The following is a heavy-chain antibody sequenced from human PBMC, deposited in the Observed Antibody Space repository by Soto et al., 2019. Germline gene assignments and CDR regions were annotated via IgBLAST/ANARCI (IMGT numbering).Heavy chain of an antibody. CDR3: ARDQQSSGWYDWFDP. CDR2: INAGNGNT. CDR1: GYTFTSYA. D-gene: IGHD6-19*01. V-gene: IGHV1-3*01. Sequence: GASVKVSCKASGYTFTSYAMHWVRQAPGQRLEWMGWINAGNGNTKYSQKFQGRVTITRDTSASTAYMELSSLRSEDTAVYYCARDQQSSGWYDWFDPWGQGTLVTVSS. J-gene: IGHJ5*02.